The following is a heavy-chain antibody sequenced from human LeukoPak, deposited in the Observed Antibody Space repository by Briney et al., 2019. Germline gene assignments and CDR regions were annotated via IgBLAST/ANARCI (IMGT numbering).Heavy chain of an antibody. CDR1: GGSFSGYY. Sequence: SETLSLTCAVYGGSFSGYYWSWIRQPPGKGLEWIGEINHSGSTNYNPPLKSRVTISVDTSKNQFSLKLSSVTAADTAVYYCARHDYYDSSGHAYFDYWGQGTLVTVSS. CDR3: ARHDYYDSSGHAYFDY. V-gene: IGHV4-34*01. D-gene: IGHD3-22*01. J-gene: IGHJ4*02. CDR2: INHSGST.